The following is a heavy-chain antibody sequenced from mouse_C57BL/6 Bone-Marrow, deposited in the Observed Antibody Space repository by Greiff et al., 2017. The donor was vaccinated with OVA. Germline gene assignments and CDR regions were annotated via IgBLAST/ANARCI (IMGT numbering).Heavy chain of an antibody. D-gene: IGHD1-1*01. CDR1: GYTFTDYE. Sequence: VQLQQSGAELVRPGASVTLSCKASGYTFTDYEMHWVKQTPVHGLEWIGAIDPETVGTAYNQKFKGKAILTADKSSSTAYMELRSLTSEDSAVYYCTRPLRYAMDYWGQGTSVTVSS. J-gene: IGHJ4*01. CDR2: IDPETVGT. CDR3: TRPLRYAMDY. V-gene: IGHV1-15*01.